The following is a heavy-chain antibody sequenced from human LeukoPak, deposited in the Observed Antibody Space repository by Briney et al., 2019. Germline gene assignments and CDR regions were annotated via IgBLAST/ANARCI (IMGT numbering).Heavy chain of an antibody. CDR1: GYTLTDYY. CDR2: INPNSGGT. J-gene: IGHJ3*02. V-gene: IGHV1-2*02. Sequence: ASVKVSCKTSGYTLTDYYMHWVRQAPGQGLEWMGWINPNSGGTTYAQKFQGRVTMTTDTSTSTAYMELRSLRSDDTAVYYCARAASGVVFFVPGGEDDAFDIWGQGTMVTVSS. D-gene: IGHD2-15*01. CDR3: ARAASGVVFFVPGGEDDAFDI.